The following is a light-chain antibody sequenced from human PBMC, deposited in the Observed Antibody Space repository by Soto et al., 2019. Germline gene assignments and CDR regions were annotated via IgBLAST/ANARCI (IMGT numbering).Light chain of an antibody. CDR3: HSYDRSLSGSV. CDR2: DNN. CDR1: RSNIGTKT. Sequence: QSVLIQPPSVSGTPGQRVTITCSGSRSNIGTKTVNWYQKLPGSAPKLLIYDNNQRPSGVPDRFSGSKSGTSASLAITGLQAEDEADYYCHSYDRSLSGSVFGGGTKLTVL. V-gene: IGLV1-44*01. J-gene: IGLJ3*02.